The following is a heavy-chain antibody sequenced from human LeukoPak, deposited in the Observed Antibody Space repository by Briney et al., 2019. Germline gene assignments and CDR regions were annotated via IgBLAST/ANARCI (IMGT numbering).Heavy chain of an antibody. CDR3: TRYSSSDNWFDP. D-gene: IGHD6-6*01. CDR1: GFTFSGSA. Sequence: GGSLRLSCAASGFTFSGSAMHWVRQASGKGLEWVGRIRNKANSYATAYTASVKGRFTISRDDSKNTAYLQMNSLKTEDTAVYYCTRYSSSDNWFDPWAREPWSPSPQ. CDR2: IRNKANSYAT. J-gene: IGHJ5*02. V-gene: IGHV3-73*01.